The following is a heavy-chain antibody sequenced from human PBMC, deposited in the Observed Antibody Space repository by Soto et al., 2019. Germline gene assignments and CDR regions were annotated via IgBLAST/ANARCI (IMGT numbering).Heavy chain of an antibody. CDR2: IIPIFGTA. J-gene: IGHJ4*02. D-gene: IGHD3-3*01. V-gene: IGHV1-69*13. Sequence: SVRVSCKASGVTFSSYAISWVRQAPGQGLEWMGGIIPIFGTANYAQKFQGRVTITADESTSTAYMELSSLRSEDTAVYYCATSIPTYYDFWSGALYFDYWGQGTLVTVSS. CDR3: ATSIPTYYDFWSGALYFDY. CDR1: GVTFSSYA.